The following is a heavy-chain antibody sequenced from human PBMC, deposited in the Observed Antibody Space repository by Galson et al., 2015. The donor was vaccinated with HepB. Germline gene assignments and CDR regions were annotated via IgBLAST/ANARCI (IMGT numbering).Heavy chain of an antibody. J-gene: IGHJ5*02. CDR2: IYNSGNT. V-gene: IGHV4-59*01. D-gene: IGHD2-15*01. Sequence: LSLTCTVSGDSIIDSYSTWIRQPPGKGLEWIGYIYNSGNTKYNPSLKSRVTISIDTSKNQFSLKLTSVTPADTAVYYCARGQWWLISWGQGTLVTVSS. CDR1: GDSIIDSY. CDR3: ARGQWWLIS.